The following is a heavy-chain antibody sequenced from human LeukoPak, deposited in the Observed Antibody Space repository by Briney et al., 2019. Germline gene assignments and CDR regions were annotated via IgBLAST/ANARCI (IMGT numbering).Heavy chain of an antibody. CDR1: GGSISSSSYY. CDR2: IYYSGST. CDR3: AIRYCSSTSCPFDY. J-gene: IGHJ4*02. Sequence: SETLSLTCTVSGGSISSSSYYWGWIRQPPGTGLEWIGSIYYSGSTYYNPSLKSRVTISVDTSKNQFSLKLSSVTAADTAVYYCAIRYCSSTSCPFDYWGQGTLVTVSS. V-gene: IGHV4-39*07. D-gene: IGHD2-2*01.